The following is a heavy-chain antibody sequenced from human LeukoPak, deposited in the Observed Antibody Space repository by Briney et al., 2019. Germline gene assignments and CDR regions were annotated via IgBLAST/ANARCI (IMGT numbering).Heavy chain of an antibody. CDR1: GGSISSYY. V-gene: IGHV4-59*01. CDR3: ARGKDYDILTGYYDAFDI. CDR2: IYYSGST. J-gene: IGHJ3*02. Sequence: SETLSRTCTVSGGSISSYYWSWIRQPPGKGLEWIGYIYYSGSTNYNPSLKSRVTISVDTSKNQFSLKLSSVTAADTAVYYCARGKDYDILTGYYDAFDIWGQGTMVTVSS. D-gene: IGHD3-9*01.